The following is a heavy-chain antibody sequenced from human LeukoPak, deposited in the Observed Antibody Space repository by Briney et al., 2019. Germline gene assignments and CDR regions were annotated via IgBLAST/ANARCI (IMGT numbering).Heavy chain of an antibody. D-gene: IGHD5-12*01. CDR2: IDWDDDK. CDR3: ARLGIYGGRRDYFDY. CDR1: GLSLSRSLMR. J-gene: IGHJ4*02. V-gene: IGHV2-70*04. Sequence: SGPALVKPTPTLTRTSTFAGLSLSRSLMRVSCIRQPPREALEWLARIDWDDDKFYSTSLKTRLTISKDTSKNQVVLTMTNMDPVDTATYYCARLGIYGGRRDYFDYWGQGTLVTVSS.